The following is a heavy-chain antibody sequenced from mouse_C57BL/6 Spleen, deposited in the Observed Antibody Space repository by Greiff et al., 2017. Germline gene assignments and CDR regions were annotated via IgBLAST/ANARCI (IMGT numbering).Heavy chain of an antibody. CDR3: ARAYDSNRGCAY. CDR2: ISDGGSYT. J-gene: IGHJ3*01. Sequence: EVQLVESGGGLVKPGGSLKLSCAASGFTFSSYAMSWVRQTPDKRLEWVATISDGGSYTYYPDNVKGLFTISRDNAKNNLYLQLSQLKSEDTAMYYCARAYDSNRGCAYWGQGTLVTVSA. D-gene: IGHD2-5*01. V-gene: IGHV5-4*01. CDR1: GFTFSSYA.